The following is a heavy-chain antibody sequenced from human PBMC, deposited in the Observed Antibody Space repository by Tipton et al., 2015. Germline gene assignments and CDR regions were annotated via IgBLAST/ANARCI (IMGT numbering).Heavy chain of an antibody. Sequence: TLSLTCTVSSDSINKYYWSWIRQPPGKGLEWIGYISYTDGAHYNPALKSRVTISVDTSKNQFSLKLSSVTAADTAVYYCARAPVVAATPEYPYYYYGMDVWGQGTTVTVSS. CDR1: SDSINKYY. CDR3: ARAPVVAATPEYPYYYYGMDV. V-gene: IGHV4-59*12. D-gene: IGHD2-15*01. J-gene: IGHJ6*02. CDR2: ISYTDGA.